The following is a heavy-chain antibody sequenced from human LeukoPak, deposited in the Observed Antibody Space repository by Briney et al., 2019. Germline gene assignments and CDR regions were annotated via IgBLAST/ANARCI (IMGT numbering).Heavy chain of an antibody. V-gene: IGHV1-3*01. D-gene: IGHD6-19*01. Sequence: ASVKVSCMASGYSFTTYAMHWVRQAPGERLECMGWINAGNGDTKYSQKFQSRDTITRDTSASTAYMELSSLRSEDTAVYYCARGATSDWPFDYWGQGTLVTVSS. CDR3: ARGATSDWPFDY. J-gene: IGHJ4*02. CDR1: GYSFTTYA. CDR2: INAGNGDT.